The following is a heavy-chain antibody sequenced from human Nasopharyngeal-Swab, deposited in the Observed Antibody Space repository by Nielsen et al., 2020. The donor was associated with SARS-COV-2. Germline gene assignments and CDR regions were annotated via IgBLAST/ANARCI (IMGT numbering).Heavy chain of an antibody. CDR2: IYSGGST. D-gene: IGHD6-19*01. V-gene: IGHV3-53*01. Sequence: WIRQPPGKGLEWVSVIYSGGSTYYADSVKGRFTISRDNSKNTLYLQMNSLRAEDTAVYYCARSSETKWYSSGWYEPYYYYGMDVWGQGTTVTVSS. CDR3: ARSSETKWYSSGWYEPYYYYGMDV. J-gene: IGHJ6*02.